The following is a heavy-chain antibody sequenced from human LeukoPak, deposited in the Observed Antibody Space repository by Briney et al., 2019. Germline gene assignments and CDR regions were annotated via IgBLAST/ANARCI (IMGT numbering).Heavy chain of an antibody. CDR2: ISSSGTYV. D-gene: IGHD3-9*01. CDR3: ARASSKQLAGYLPDGFDI. CDR1: GFTFSSYS. Sequence: GGSLRLSCAASGFTFSSYSMNWVRQAPGKGLEWVSSISSSGTYVYYADSVKGRFTSSRDNAKNSLSLQMNSLRADDAAVYYCARASSKQLAGYLPDGFDIWGQGTMVTVSS. V-gene: IGHV3-21*01. J-gene: IGHJ3*02.